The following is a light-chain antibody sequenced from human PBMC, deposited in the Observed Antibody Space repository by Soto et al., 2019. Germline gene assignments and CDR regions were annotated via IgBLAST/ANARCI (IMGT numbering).Light chain of an antibody. CDR1: QGISSW. CDR2: AAS. J-gene: IGKJ4*01. V-gene: IGKV1-12*01. Sequence: DIQMTQSPSSVSSSVGDRVTISCRASQGISSWLAWYQQKPGQAPKRLIYAASSFQSGVPSRLSGSGSGTDFTLTISSLQPEDFATYHCHPANIFPLTFVGGTNVEIK. CDR3: HPANIFPLT.